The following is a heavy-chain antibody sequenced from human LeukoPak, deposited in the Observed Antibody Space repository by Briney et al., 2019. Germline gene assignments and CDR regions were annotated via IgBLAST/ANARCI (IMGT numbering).Heavy chain of an antibody. CDR1: GGSFSGFF. D-gene: IGHD5-18*01. CDR3: ARGRWGYTYGPTPFYFDS. CDR2: INHSGTT. V-gene: IGHV4-34*01. Sequence: SETLSLTCAVDGGSFSGFFCNWLRQSPGKGLEWIGEINHSGTTYYNPSLKSRVTISVDTSKNHLSLKLSSVTAADTAMYYCARGRWGYTYGPTPFYFDSWGQGTLVTVSS. J-gene: IGHJ4*02.